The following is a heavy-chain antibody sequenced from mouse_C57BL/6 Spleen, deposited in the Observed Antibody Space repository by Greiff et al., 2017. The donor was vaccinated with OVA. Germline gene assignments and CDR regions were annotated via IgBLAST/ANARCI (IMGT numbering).Heavy chain of an antibody. J-gene: IGHJ4*01. Sequence: QVQLKQSGAELMKPGASVKLSCKATGYTFTGYWIEWVKQRPGHGLEWIGEILPGSGSTNYNEKFKGKATFTADTSSNTAYMQLSSLTTEDSAIYYCAREVGATVVATRYAMDYWGQGTSVTVSS. D-gene: IGHD1-1*01. CDR1: GYTFTGYW. V-gene: IGHV1-9*01. CDR3: AREVGATVVATRYAMDY. CDR2: ILPGSGST.